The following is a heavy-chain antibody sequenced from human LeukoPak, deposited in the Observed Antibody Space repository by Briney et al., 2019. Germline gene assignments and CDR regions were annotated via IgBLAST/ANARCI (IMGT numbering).Heavy chain of an antibody. Sequence: GGSLRLSCAASGFTFSSYAMSWVRQAPGKGLEWVSAISGSGGSTYYADSVKGRFTISRDNSKNTLYLQMNSLRAEDTAVYYRAKGEEELSVFTWGQGTLVTVSS. D-gene: IGHD1-26*01. CDR1: GFTFSSYA. J-gene: IGHJ5*02. CDR2: ISGSGGST. CDR3: AKGEEELSVFT. V-gene: IGHV3-23*01.